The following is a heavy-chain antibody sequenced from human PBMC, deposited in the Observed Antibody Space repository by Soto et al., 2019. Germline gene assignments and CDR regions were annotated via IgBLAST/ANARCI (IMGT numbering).Heavy chain of an antibody. CDR1: GYTFTGYY. V-gene: IGHV1-2*02. CDR3: ARDLAVTILSPDAFDI. Sequence: ASVKVSCKASGYTFTGYYMHWVRQAPGQGLEWMGWINPNSGGTNDAQKFQGRVTMTRDTSISTAYMELSRLRSDDTAVYYCARDLAVTILSPDAFDIWGQGTMVTVSS. D-gene: IGHD4-17*01. CDR2: INPNSGGT. J-gene: IGHJ3*02.